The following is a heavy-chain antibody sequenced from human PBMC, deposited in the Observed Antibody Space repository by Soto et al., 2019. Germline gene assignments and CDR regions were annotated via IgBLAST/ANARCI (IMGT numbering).Heavy chain of an antibody. V-gene: IGHV3-48*02. CDR3: VRDSRRGYGMDV. J-gene: IGHJ6*02. Sequence: HPGGSLRLSCVASGFTFSSHSMNWVRQAPGKGLEWVSYISGGSKSIYYAASVKGRFTISRDNAKNSLYLEMNSLRDEDTAVYSCVRDSRRGYGMDVWGPGTTVTVSS. CDR1: GFTFSSHS. CDR2: ISGGSKSI. D-gene: IGHD3-10*01.